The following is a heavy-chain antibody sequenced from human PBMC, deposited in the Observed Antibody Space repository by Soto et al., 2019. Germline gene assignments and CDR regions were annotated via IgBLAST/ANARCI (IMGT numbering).Heavy chain of an antibody. CDR3: AREIGGPHLRSRLPDY. Sequence: PGGSLRLSCAASGFTFSSYSMNWVRQAPGKGLEWVSSISSSSSYIYYADSMKGRFTISRDNAKNSLYLQMNSLRAEDTAVYYCAREIGGPHLRSRLPDYWGQGTLVTVSS. J-gene: IGHJ4*02. CDR2: ISSSSSYI. CDR1: GFTFSSYS. D-gene: IGHD5-12*01. V-gene: IGHV3-21*01.